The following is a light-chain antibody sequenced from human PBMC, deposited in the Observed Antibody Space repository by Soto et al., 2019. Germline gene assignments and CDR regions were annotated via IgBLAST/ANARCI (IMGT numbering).Light chain of an antibody. V-gene: IGLV2-23*02. CDR3: SSYAGDPTFA. J-gene: IGLJ1*01. CDR1: SSDVGAYNL. Sequence: QSALTQPASVSGSPGQSITITCTGTSSDVGAYNLVSWYQQYPGKAPKVKIYDVDKRPSGVSDRFSGSKSGNTATLTISGLQADDEADYYCSSYAGDPTFAFGTGTKLTVL. CDR2: DVD.